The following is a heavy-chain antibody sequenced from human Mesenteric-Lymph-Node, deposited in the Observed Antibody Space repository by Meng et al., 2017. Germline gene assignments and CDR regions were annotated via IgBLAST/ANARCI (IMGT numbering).Heavy chain of an antibody. Sequence: EVEPGVSGGGFVPPGGACSLSCTASGFSFTDHWMHWVRQGPGKGPVWVSRIDPDGSDPTYADSVKGRFSISRDNAKNTVYLQMNSLRAEDSALYYCTNDRLNHWGQGALVTVSS. CDR2: IDPDGSDP. CDR3: TNDRLNH. CDR1: GFSFTDHW. D-gene: IGHD1-1*01. J-gene: IGHJ1*01. V-gene: IGHV3-74*03.